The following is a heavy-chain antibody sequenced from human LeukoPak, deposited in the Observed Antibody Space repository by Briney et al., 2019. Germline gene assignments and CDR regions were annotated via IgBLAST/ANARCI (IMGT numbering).Heavy chain of an antibody. Sequence: GGSLRLSCAASGFTFSSYAMSWVRQAPGKGLEWVSAITCGGATHYADPEKGRFTIFRDNPKTTLYLHMNSLRAEDAAVYDCLPAWGSDCYPDYWGQGTLVTVSS. D-gene: IGHD2-21*01. J-gene: IGHJ4*02. CDR3: LPAWGSDCYPDY. V-gene: IGHV3-23*01. CDR1: GFTFSSYA. CDR2: ITCGGAT.